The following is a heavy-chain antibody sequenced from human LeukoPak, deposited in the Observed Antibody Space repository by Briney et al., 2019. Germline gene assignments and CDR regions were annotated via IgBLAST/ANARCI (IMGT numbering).Heavy chain of an antibody. D-gene: IGHD5-18*01. V-gene: IGHV4-30-2*01. J-gene: IGHJ4*02. Sequence: SQTLSLTCTVSGGSISSGGYYWRWIRQPPGKGLEWIGYIYHSGSTYYNPSLKSRVTISVDRSKNQFSLKLSSVTAADTAVYYCARDPSDTAYFDYWGQGTLVTVSS. CDR1: GGSISSGGYY. CDR3: ARDPSDTAYFDY. CDR2: IYHSGST.